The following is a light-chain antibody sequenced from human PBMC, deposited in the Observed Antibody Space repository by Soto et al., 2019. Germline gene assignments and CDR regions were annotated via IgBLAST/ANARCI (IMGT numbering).Light chain of an antibody. V-gene: IGKV3-15*01. Sequence: EIVMTQSPSTLSVYTGEGATLSCRASQSVRTKLAWYQQKAGQAPRLLIYGASTRATGIPARFSGSGSGTEFTLTISSPQSEDFAVYYCQQYNNWPRAFGQGTKVDIK. CDR1: QSVRTK. J-gene: IGKJ1*01. CDR2: GAS. CDR3: QQYNNWPRA.